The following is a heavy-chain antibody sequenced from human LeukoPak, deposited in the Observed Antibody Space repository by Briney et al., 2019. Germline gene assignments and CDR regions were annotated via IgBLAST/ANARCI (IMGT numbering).Heavy chain of an antibody. V-gene: IGHV4-59*08. CDR3: ARRLSGPWYFDL. CDR2: IYYSGST. D-gene: IGHD3-10*01. CDR1: GGSISSYY. J-gene: IGHJ2*01. Sequence: PSETLSLTCTVSGGSISSYYWSWIRQPPGKGLEWIGYIYYSGSTNYNPSLKSRVTISVDTSKNQFSLKLSSVTAADTAVYYCARRLSGPWYFDLWGRGTLVTVSS.